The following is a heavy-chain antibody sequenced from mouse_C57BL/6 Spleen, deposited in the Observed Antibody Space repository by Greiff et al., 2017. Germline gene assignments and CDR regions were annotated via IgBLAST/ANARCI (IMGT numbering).Heavy chain of an antibody. J-gene: IGHJ2*01. Sequence: QVQLQQPGAELVRPGSSVKLSCKASGYTFTSYWMDWVKQRPGQGLEWIGNIYPSDSETHYNQKFKDKATLTVDKSSSTAYMQLSSLTSEDSAVYYCARGGSTMITTGFDYWGQGTTLTVSS. CDR2: IYPSDSET. V-gene: IGHV1-61*01. CDR3: ARGGSTMITTGFDY. CDR1: GYTFTSYW. D-gene: IGHD2-4*01.